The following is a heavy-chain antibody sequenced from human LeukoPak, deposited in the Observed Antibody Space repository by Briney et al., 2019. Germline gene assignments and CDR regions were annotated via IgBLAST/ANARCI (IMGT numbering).Heavy chain of an antibody. Sequence: GGSLRLSCAASGFTVSANYMSWVRQAPGKGLEWVSVMYRDGTTYYTESVKGRFTLSRDYSRSTLYLQMSSLRAEDTAVYYCASGSGVYMFFDCWGQGTLVTVSS. CDR2: MYRDGTT. V-gene: IGHV3-53*01. D-gene: IGHD3-10*01. J-gene: IGHJ4*02. CDR1: GFTVSANY. CDR3: ASGSGVYMFFDC.